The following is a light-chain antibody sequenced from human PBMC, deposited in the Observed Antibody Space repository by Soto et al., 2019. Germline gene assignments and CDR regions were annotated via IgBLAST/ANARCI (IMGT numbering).Light chain of an antibody. Sequence: QSALTQPASVSGSPGQSITISCTGTSSDVGDYNYVSWYQQHPGKAPKLMIYEVNKRPSGVSNRFSGSKSGNTASLTISGLQAEDEADYYCCSYAGTVAYVFGTGTKVTVL. CDR3: CSYAGTVAYV. CDR2: EVN. J-gene: IGLJ1*01. CDR1: SSDVGDYNY. V-gene: IGLV2-23*02.